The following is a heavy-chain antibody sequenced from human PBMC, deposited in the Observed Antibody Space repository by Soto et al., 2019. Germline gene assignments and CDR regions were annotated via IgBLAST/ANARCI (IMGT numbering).Heavy chain of an antibody. CDR3: ARGLGTNGLDV. V-gene: IGHV1-18*04. Sequence: QIQLVQSGGEVKKPGASVKVSCKASGYKFITYGITWVRQAPGQGLEWMVGISTYSGNTDYAQSLQDRVTMTTDTSTSTVYMELGSLRSDDTAVYYCARGLGTNGLDVWGQGPAVTVS. J-gene: IGHJ6*02. CDR2: ISTYSGNT. CDR1: GYKFITYG. D-gene: IGHD3-16*01.